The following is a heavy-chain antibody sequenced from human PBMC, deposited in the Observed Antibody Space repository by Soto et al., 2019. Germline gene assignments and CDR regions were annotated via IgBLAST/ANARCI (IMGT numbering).Heavy chain of an antibody. V-gene: IGHV1-69*02. D-gene: IGHD5-12*01. Sequence: SVKVSCKASGGTFSSYTISWVRQAPGQGLEWMGRIIPILGIANYAQKFQGRVTITADKSTSTAYMELSSLRSEGTAVYYCARDMENVDIVATLNYYYMDVWGKGTTVTVSS. CDR2: IIPILGIA. CDR1: GGTFSSYT. CDR3: ARDMENVDIVATLNYYYMDV. J-gene: IGHJ6*03.